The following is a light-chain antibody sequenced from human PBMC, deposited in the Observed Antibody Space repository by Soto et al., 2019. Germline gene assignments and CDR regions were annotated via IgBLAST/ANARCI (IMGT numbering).Light chain of an antibody. J-gene: IGKJ1*01. CDR2: GAS. CDR3: QQYGRTSWT. CDR1: QSVSTNL. Sequence: EIVLTQSPGTLSLSPREGATLSCRASQSVSTNLFAWYQQKPGQAPRLLIYGASTRATGIPDRFSGSGSGTDFTLTISRLEPEDFAVYYCQQYGRTSWTFGQGTKVEIK. V-gene: IGKV3-20*01.